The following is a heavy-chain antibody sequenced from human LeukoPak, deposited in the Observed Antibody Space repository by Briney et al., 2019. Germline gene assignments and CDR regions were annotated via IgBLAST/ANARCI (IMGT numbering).Heavy chain of an antibody. J-gene: IGHJ4*02. Sequence: GGSLRLSCAPSVFTFSSYIVKYVCQAPGKGLEWVLYISRSSSYTYYADSVKGRFTISRDNAKNSLYLQMNSLRAEDTAVYYCARDSGNIQAHYRGQGTLVTVSS. CDR2: ISRSSSYT. D-gene: IGHD6-25*01. CDR1: VFTFSSYI. CDR3: ARDSGNIQAHY. V-gene: IGHV3-21*01.